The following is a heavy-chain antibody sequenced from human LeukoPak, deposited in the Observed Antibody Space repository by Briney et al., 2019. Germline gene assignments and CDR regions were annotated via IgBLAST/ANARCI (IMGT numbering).Heavy chain of an antibody. CDR1: GFSFSTYC. CDR3: VRDFRSADY. V-gene: IGHV3-74*01. J-gene: IGHJ4*02. CDR2: ICPDGTVT. Sequence: GGSLRLSCAASGFSFSTYCMHWVRQAPGKGPMWVSRICPDGTVTNYADSVKARFSISRENARNTVYLQMNSLRAEDTAVYYCVRDFRSADYWGQGTLVAVSS.